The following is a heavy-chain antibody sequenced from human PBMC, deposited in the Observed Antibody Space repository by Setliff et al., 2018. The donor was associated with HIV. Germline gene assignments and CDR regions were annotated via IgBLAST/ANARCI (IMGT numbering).Heavy chain of an antibody. V-gene: IGHV3-72*01. J-gene: IGHJ3*02. CDR3: ARDTSRSIRSAVDI. CDR2: IRNKGRSSTT. CDR1: GFIISDHH. Sequence: EGSLSLSCVGTGFIISDHHMDWFRQAPGKGLEWVGRIRNKGRSSTTEYAASVKGRFSISRDDSRNSVYLQMNGLKTDDTAAYDCARDTSRSIRSAVDIWGQGTKVTVSS. D-gene: IGHD3-3*02.